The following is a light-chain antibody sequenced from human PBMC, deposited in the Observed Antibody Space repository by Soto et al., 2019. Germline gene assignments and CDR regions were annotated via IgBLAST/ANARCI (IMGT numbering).Light chain of an antibody. J-gene: IGKJ2*01. Sequence: ELVLTQSPATLSLSPGERATLSCRASQSLGDYLAWYQQKPGQAPRLLIYDASNRATGIPARFSGGGPGTDFTLTISSLEPEDFAVYYCQQRGTFGQGTKLEIK. CDR1: QSLGDY. V-gene: IGKV3-11*01. CDR3: QQRGT. CDR2: DAS.